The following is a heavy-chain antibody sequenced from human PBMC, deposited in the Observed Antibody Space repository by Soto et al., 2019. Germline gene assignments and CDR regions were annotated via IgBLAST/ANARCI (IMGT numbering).Heavy chain of an antibody. Sequence: GASVKVSCKASGYTFTSYGISWVRQAPGQGLEWMGWISAYNGNTNYAQKLQGRVTMTTDTSTSTAYMELRSLRSDDTAVYYCARDNIVVVVAALIDYYYGMDVWGQGTTVTVSS. CDR1: GYTFTSYG. D-gene: IGHD2-15*01. CDR3: ARDNIVVVVAALIDYYYGMDV. J-gene: IGHJ6*02. V-gene: IGHV1-18*04. CDR2: ISAYNGNT.